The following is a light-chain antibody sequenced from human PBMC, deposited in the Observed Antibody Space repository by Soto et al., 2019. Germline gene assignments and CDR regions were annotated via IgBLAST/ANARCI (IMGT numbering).Light chain of an antibody. V-gene: IGKV3-15*01. J-gene: IGKJ4*01. CDR1: QSVSSK. CDR2: GAS. CDR3: QQYNIWPTAT. Sequence: EVVMTQSPATLSVSPGERATLSCRASQSVSSKLAWYQQKPGQAPRLLIYGASTRATGIPARFSGSGSGTEFTLTISSLQSEDFAVYYCQQYNIWPTATFGGGTKVEIK.